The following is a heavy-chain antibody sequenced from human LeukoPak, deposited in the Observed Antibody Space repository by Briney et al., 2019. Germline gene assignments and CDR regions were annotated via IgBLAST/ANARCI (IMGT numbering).Heavy chain of an antibody. CDR2: INPSGGST. CDR1: GYTFTSYY. J-gene: IGHJ3*02. CDR3: ARPRFSSGWYDDAFDI. Sequence: GASVKVSCKASGYTFTSYYMHWVRQAPGQGLEWMGIINPSGGSTSYAQKFQGRVTVTRDTSTSTVYMELSSLRSEDTAVYYCARPRFSSGWYDDAFDIWGQGTMVTVSS. V-gene: IGHV1-46*01. D-gene: IGHD6-19*01.